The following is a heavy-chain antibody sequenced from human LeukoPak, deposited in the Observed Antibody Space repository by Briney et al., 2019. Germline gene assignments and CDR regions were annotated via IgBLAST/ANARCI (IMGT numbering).Heavy chain of an antibody. J-gene: IGHJ4*02. CDR1: GFTVISNY. V-gene: IGHV3-66*01. D-gene: IGHD4-17*01. Sequence: PGGSLRLSCAASGFTVISNYLSWVRQAPGKGLEWVSVTYSGGSTYYADSVKGRFTISRDNSKNTLYLQMNSLRAEDTAVYYCAGDYGERDYYFDYWGQGTLVTVSS. CDR3: AGDYGERDYYFDY. CDR2: TYSGGST.